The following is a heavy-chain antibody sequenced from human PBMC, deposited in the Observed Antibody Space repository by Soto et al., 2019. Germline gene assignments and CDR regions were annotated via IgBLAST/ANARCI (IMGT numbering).Heavy chain of an antibody. D-gene: IGHD3-10*01. J-gene: IGHJ4*02. CDR2: MVPDSGRT. CDR3: ARGDQFGFGVDY. V-gene: IGHV1-8*01. Sequence: ASVKVSCKASGYTFLNHDINWVRQAPGQGLEWMGWMVPDSGRTGYAKKYQGRVPMTRNTPTSTAYMELNSLTNEDTAVYYCARGDQFGFGVDYWGQGTPVTVSS. CDR1: GYTFLNHD.